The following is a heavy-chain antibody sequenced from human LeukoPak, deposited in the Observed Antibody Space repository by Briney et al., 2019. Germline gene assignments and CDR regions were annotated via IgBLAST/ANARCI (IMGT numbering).Heavy chain of an antibody. CDR2: IYYSGST. Sequence: PSETLSLTCTVSGGSISSFYWSWVRQPPAKGLECMGYIYYSGSTNYNPSLKSRVTISVDTSKNQFSLKLSSVTAADTAVYYCARHGTSGTNLNWFDPWGQGTLVTVSS. CDR1: GGSISSFY. V-gene: IGHV4-59*01. J-gene: IGHJ5*02. D-gene: IGHD1-1*01. CDR3: ARHGTSGTNLNWFDP.